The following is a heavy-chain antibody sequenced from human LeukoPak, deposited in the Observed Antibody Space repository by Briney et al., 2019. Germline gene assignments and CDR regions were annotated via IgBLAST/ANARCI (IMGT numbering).Heavy chain of an antibody. V-gene: IGHV3-23*01. Sequence: PGGSLRLSCAASGFTVSSYAMSWVRQAPGKGLEWVSAISGSGGSTYYADSVKGRFTISRDNSKNTLYLQMNSLRAEDTAVYYCAKGYYDILTGYWGHFDYWGQGTLATVSS. CDR1: GFTVSSYA. D-gene: IGHD3-9*01. CDR2: ISGSGGST. J-gene: IGHJ4*02. CDR3: AKGYYDILTGYWGHFDY.